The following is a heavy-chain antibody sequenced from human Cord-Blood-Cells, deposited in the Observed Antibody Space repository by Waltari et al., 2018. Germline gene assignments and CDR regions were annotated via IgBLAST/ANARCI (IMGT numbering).Heavy chain of an antibody. CDR2: INHSGST. J-gene: IGHJ4*02. V-gene: IGHV4-34*01. D-gene: IGHD6-6*01. CDR3: ARGRYSSSSSFDY. Sequence: QVQLQQLGAGLLKPSETLSLTRAVYGGSFSGYYWSWIPQPPGKGLEWIGEINHSGSTNYNPSLKSRVTISVDTSKNQFSLKLSSVTAADTAVYYCARGRYSSSSSFDYWGQGTLVTVSS. CDR1: GGSFSGYY.